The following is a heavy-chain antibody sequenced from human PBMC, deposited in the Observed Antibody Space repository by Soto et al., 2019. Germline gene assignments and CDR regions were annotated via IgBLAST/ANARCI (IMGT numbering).Heavy chain of an antibody. CDR1: GYTFNNYG. Sequence: ASVKVSCKASGYTFNNYGVTWVRQAPGQGLEWMGWISAYNGNTNYAQKLQGRITMTTETSTSTAYMELRSLRSDDTAVYYCARGGIAPAIRVLNWFDPWGQGTLVTVPQ. CDR2: ISAYNGNT. V-gene: IGHV1-18*01. J-gene: IGHJ5*02. D-gene: IGHD2-21*02. CDR3: ARGGIAPAIRVLNWFDP.